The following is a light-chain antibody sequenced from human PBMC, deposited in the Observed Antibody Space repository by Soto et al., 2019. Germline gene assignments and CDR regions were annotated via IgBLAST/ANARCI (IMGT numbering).Light chain of an antibody. Sequence: MTQSPATLSVSPGERATLSCRASQTVNNNLAWYQQKPGKAPKLLIYKASSLESGVPSRFSGSGSGTEFTLTISSLQPDDFATYYCQQYNSYHYTFGQGTKLEIK. J-gene: IGKJ2*01. CDR3: QQYNSYHYT. CDR1: QTVNNN. CDR2: KAS. V-gene: IGKV1-5*03.